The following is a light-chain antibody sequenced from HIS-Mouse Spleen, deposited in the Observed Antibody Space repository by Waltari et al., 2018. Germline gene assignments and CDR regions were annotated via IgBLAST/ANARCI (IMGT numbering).Light chain of an antibody. CDR2: EDS. Sequence: SYELTQPPSVSVSPGQTARITCPGAALPKKSSSWYQQKSGQAPVLVIYEDSKRPSGIPERFSGSSSGTMATLTISGAQVEDEADYYCYSTDSSGNHRVFGGGTKLTVL. V-gene: IGLV3-10*01. CDR3: YSTDSSGNHRV. CDR1: ALPKKS. J-gene: IGLJ2*01.